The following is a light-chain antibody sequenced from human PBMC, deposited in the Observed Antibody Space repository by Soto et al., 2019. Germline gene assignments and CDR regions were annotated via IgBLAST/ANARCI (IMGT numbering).Light chain of an antibody. J-gene: IGLJ2*01. CDR3: SSYAGSNIGV. Sequence: QSVLTQPASVSGSPGQSVTISCTGTSSDVGGYNFVSWYQQHPGKAPKLMIYEVSERPSGVPDRFSGSKSGNTASLTVSGLQAEDEADYYCSSYAGSNIGVFGGGTKLTVL. CDR1: SSDVGGYNF. CDR2: EVS. V-gene: IGLV2-8*01.